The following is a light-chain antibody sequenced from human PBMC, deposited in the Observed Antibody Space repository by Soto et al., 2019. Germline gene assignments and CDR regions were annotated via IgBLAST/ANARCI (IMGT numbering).Light chain of an antibody. V-gene: IGKV3-20*01. J-gene: IGKJ5*01. CDR1: KSLTTRN. CDR2: GAS. CDR3: QQYGSSPT. Sequence: EIVLTQSPGTLSLFPGERATLSCRASKSLTTRNLAWYQQKPGQAPRLLIYGASSRATGIPDRFSGSGSGTDFTLTISRLEPEDFAVYSCQQYGSSPTFGQGTRLEIK.